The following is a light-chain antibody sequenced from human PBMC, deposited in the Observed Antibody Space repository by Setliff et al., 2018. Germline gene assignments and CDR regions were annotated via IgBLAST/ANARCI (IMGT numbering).Light chain of an antibody. CDR2: EVS. CDR1: SSDVGGYNY. Sequence: QSVLAQPPSASGSPGQSVTISCTGTSSDVGGYNYVSWYQQHPGKAPKLMIYEVSKRPSGVPDRVSGSKSGNTASLTVSGLQAEDEADYYCSSYAGSKNFPYVFETGT. CDR3: SSYAGSKNFPYV. J-gene: IGLJ1*01. V-gene: IGLV2-8*01.